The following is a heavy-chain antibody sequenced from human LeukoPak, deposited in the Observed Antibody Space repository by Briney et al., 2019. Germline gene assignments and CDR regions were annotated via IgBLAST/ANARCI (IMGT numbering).Heavy chain of an antibody. Sequence: GGSLRLSGAVSGSSVSSFGMTWVRQAPGKGLDWISAISLNRETTWYADSVKGRFTISRDNSKNTLYLQLTSLRAEDTAVYYCAQGFSSGWYPYWGQGSLVSVSS. CDR1: GSSVSSFG. CDR3: AQGFSSGWYPY. J-gene: IGHJ4*02. CDR2: ISLNRETT. D-gene: IGHD6-19*01. V-gene: IGHV3-23*01.